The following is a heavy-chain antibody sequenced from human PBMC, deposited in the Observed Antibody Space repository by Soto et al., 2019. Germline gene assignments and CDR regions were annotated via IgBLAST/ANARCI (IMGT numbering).Heavy chain of an antibody. Sequence: ASVKVSCKASGYTFTSYCISWVRQAPGQGLEWMGWISAYNGNTNYAQKLQGRVTMTTDTSTSTAYMELRSLRSDDTAVYYCAREGGIAVAGRGGWFDPWSQGTLVTVSS. D-gene: IGHD6-19*01. CDR1: GYTFTSYC. CDR3: AREGGIAVAGRGGWFDP. J-gene: IGHJ5*02. CDR2: ISAYNGNT. V-gene: IGHV1-18*04.